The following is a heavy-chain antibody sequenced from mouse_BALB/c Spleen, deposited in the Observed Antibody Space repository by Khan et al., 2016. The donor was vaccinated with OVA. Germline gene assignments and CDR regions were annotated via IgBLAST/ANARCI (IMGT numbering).Heavy chain of an antibody. V-gene: IGHV1S34*01. CDR2: ISCYNGAS. CDR3: ARDGYHDAMDY. CDR1: GYPFTAYY. J-gene: IGHJ4*01. Sequence: LVKTGASVKISCKASGYPFTAYYIHWVKQSHGESLEWIGFISCYNGASNYNQKFKGKATFTVDTSSSTAYMQFNSLTSEDSAVYYCARDGYHDAMDYWGQGTSVTVSS. D-gene: IGHD2-3*01.